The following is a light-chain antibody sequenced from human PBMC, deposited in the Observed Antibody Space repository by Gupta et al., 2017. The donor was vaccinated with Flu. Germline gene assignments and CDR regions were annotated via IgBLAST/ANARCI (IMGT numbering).Light chain of an antibody. J-gene: IGLJ1*01. CDR2: EDS. CDR1: SSDVGGDND. V-gene: IGLV2-14*01. Sequence: QSALTQPASVSGSPGQSITISCTVTSSDVGGDNDVSWYQQHPGKAPKLMIYEDSNRLSGVSNRCSGSKSGNTASLTISGLQAEDEADYYCSSYTSSSSYVFGTGTKVTVL. CDR3: SSYTSSSSYV.